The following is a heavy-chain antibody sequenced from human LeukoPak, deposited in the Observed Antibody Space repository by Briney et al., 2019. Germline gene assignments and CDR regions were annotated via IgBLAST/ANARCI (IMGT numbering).Heavy chain of an antibody. CDR3: ARDSRGYSYGYLGFTFDY. J-gene: IGHJ4*02. CDR1: GFTFSSYW. Sequence: GGSLRLSCAASGFTFSSYWMSWVRQAPGKGLEWVANINQDGSEKYYVDSVKSRFTISRDNAKNSLYLQMNSLRAEDTAVYYCARDSRGYSYGYLGFTFDYWGQGTLVTVSS. V-gene: IGHV3-7*01. CDR2: INQDGSEK. D-gene: IGHD5-18*01.